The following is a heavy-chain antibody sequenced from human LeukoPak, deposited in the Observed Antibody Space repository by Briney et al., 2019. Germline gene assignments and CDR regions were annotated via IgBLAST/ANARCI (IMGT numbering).Heavy chain of an antibody. Sequence: PSETLSLTCTVSGDAISTYYWNWIRQTPGKGLEWVGHIADGRTDYNPSLKSRAIISVDTSKNQISLRLTSVTAADTAVYYCARDKAHSYGYYFDPWGQGTQVLVSS. V-gene: IGHV4-4*08. J-gene: IGHJ4*02. CDR3: ARDKAHSYGYYFDP. CDR2: IADGRT. CDR1: GDAISTYY. D-gene: IGHD3-10*01.